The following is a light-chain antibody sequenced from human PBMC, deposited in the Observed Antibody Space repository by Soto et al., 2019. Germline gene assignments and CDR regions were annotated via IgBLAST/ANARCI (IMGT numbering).Light chain of an antibody. CDR2: ANN. Sequence: QSVLTQPPSVSGAPGQRVTISCTGGGSNIGSNYGVHWYQQLPGTAPKLLIHANNNRPSGVPHRFSGSKSGTSASLVITGLQAEDEADYFCQSYDRILGDVLFGGGTKLTVL. J-gene: IGLJ2*01. CDR3: QSYDRILGDVL. CDR1: GSNIGSNYG. V-gene: IGLV1-40*01.